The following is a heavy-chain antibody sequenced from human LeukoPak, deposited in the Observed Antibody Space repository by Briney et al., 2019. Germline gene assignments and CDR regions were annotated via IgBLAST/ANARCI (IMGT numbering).Heavy chain of an antibody. CDR2: ISSSRSYI. V-gene: IGHV3-21*01. J-gene: IGHJ4*02. Sequence: GGSLRLSCAASGFTLSSYSMNSVRQAPGKGLEWVSSISSSRSYIYYADSVKGRFTISRDNDKNSLYLQKNSLRAEDTAVYYCARVRDTAMVLDYWGQGTLVTVSS. D-gene: IGHD5-18*01. CDR3: ARVRDTAMVLDY. CDR1: GFTLSSYS.